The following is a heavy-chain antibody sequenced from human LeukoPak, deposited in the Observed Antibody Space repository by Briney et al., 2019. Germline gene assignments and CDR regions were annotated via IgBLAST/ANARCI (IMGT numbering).Heavy chain of an antibody. CDR1: GFTFDDYG. CDR2: INWNGGIT. CDR3: ARGPATTTVTTVYYYYYYMDV. D-gene: IGHD4-17*01. Sequence: PGGSLRLSCAASGFTFDDYGMNWVRQAPGKGLEWVSSINWNGGITGYADSVKGRFTISRDNAKNSLYLQMNSLRAEDTAVYYCARGPATTTVTTVYYYYYYMDVWGKGTTVTVSS. J-gene: IGHJ6*03. V-gene: IGHV3-20*04.